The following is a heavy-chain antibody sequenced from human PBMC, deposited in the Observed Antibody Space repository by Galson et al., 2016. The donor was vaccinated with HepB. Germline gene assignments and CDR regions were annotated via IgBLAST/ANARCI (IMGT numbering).Heavy chain of an antibody. Sequence: SLRLSCAASGFTLTNYGMHWVRQAPGKGLEWVSVIYSGGSTYYADSVKGRFTISRDNSKNTLYLQMNSLRAGDTAVYYCARDPMATRYYYYGMDVWGQGTTVTVSS. V-gene: IGHV3-NL1*01. J-gene: IGHJ6*02. D-gene: IGHD5-24*01. CDR1: GFTLTNYG. CDR2: IYSGGST. CDR3: ARDPMATRYYYYGMDV.